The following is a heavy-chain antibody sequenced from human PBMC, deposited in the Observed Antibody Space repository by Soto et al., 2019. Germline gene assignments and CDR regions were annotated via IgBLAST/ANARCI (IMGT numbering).Heavy chain of an antibody. Sequence: ASVTVSCKPSVYTLTSYDIHWVRQAPGQRHEWMGWINAGNGNTKYSQKFQGRVTITRDTSASTAYMEMSSLRSEDTAVYYCARERFRPQGYYFDYWGQGTLVTVSS. V-gene: IGHV1-3*01. CDR2: INAGNGNT. CDR3: ARERFRPQGYYFDY. CDR1: VYTLTSYD. D-gene: IGHD3-10*01. J-gene: IGHJ4*02.